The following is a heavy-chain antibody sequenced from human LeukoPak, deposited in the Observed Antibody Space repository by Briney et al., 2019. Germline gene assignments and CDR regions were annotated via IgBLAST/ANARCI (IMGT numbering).Heavy chain of an antibody. Sequence: QSGGSLRLSCAASGFTFSSYAMSWVRQAPGKGLEWVSAISGSGGSTYYADSVKGRFTISRDNSKNTLYLQMNSLRAEDTAVYYCAKPYYDFWSGYSPLNYFDYWGQGTLVTVSS. CDR1: GFTFSSYA. CDR3: AKPYYDFWSGYSPLNYFDY. CDR2: ISGSGGST. D-gene: IGHD3-3*01. J-gene: IGHJ4*02. V-gene: IGHV3-23*01.